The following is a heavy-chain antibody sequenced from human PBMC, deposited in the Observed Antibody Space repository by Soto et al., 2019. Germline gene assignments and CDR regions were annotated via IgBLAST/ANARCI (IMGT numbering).Heavy chain of an antibody. V-gene: IGHV1-46*03. D-gene: IGHD3-22*01. CDR3: DRDAVSSRDDSSGYFYY. CDR1: GYTFTSYY. CDR2: INPSGGRK. Sequence: ASVKVSCKASGYTFTSYYMHWVRQAPGQGLEWMGIINPSGGRKSYAQKYKGRVTMTRDTSTSTVYMEQSSLKYEDTAEYYCDRDAVSSRDDSSGYFYYWGQGTLVTVSS. J-gene: IGHJ4*02.